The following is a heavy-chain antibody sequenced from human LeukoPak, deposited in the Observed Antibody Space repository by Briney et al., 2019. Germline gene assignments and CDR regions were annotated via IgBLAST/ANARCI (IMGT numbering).Heavy chain of an antibody. V-gene: IGHV4-39*07. CDR3: ARDQNSYADY. J-gene: IGHJ4*02. Sequence: SETLSLTCTVSGGSISSSSYYWGWIRQPPGKGLEWIGSIYYSGSTYYNPSLKSRVTISVDTSKNQFSLKLSSVTAADTAVYYCARDQNSYADYWGQGTLVTVSS. CDR2: IYYSGST. CDR1: GGSISSSSYY. D-gene: IGHD5-18*01.